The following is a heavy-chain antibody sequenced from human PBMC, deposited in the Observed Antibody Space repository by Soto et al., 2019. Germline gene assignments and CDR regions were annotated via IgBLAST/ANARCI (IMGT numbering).Heavy chain of an antibody. V-gene: IGHV1-3*01. J-gene: IGHJ6*02. CDR2: INAGNGNT. D-gene: IGHD2-2*01. Sequence: ASVKVSCKASGYTFTSYAMHWVRQAPGQGLEWMGWINAGNGNTKYSQKFQGRVTITRDTSASTAYMELSSLRSEDTAVYYCARDLDRSSTRGYYYGMDVWGQGTTVTVSS. CDR3: ARDLDRSSTRGYYYGMDV. CDR1: GYTFTSYA.